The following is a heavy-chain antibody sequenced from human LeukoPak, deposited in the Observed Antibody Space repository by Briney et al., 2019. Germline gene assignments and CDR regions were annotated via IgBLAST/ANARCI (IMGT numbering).Heavy chain of an antibody. V-gene: IGHV4-34*01. D-gene: IGHD3-22*01. CDR2: INHSGST. J-gene: IGHJ5*02. Sequence: NPSETLSLTCAVYGGSFSGYCWSWIRQPPGKGLEWMGEINHSGSTNYNPSLKSRVTISVDTSKNQFSLKLSSVTAADTAGYYCARGDFYDGNMTWGEGALVTVYS. CDR3: ARGDFYDGNMT. CDR1: GGSFSGYC.